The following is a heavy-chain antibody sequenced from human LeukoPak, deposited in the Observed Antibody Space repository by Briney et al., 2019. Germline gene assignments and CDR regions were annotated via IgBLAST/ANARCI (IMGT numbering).Heavy chain of an antibody. Sequence: GGSLRLSCAASGFTFSNYAMSWVRQAPGKGLEWISYISSSGSTKYYADSVKGRFSISRDNAKNSLYLQMSSLRAEDTAVYYCAGYCSSDRCPLGGPWGQGTLVTVSS. CDR3: AGYCSSDRCPLGGP. V-gene: IGHV3-11*01. D-gene: IGHD2-15*01. J-gene: IGHJ5*02. CDR2: ISSSGSTK. CDR1: GFTFSNYA.